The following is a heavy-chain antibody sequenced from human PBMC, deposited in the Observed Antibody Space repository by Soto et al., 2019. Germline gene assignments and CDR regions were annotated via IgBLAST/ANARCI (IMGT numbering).Heavy chain of an antibody. J-gene: IGHJ6*02. D-gene: IGHD3-3*01. CDR1: GGTFSSYA. V-gene: IGHV1-69*12. CDR3: AETATDFWSGYSSYPFYYYYGMDV. Sequence: QVQLVQSGAEVKKPGSSVKVSCKASGGTFSSYAISWVRQAPGQGLEWMGGIIPIFGTANYAQKFQGRVTITADESTSTAYMELSSLRSEDTAVYYCAETATDFWSGYSSYPFYYYYGMDVWGQGTTVTVSS. CDR2: IIPIFGTA.